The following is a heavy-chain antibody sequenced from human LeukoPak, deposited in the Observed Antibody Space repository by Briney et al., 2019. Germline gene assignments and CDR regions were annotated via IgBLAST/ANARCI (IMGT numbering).Heavy chain of an antibody. D-gene: IGHD6-19*01. J-gene: IGHJ4*02. CDR3: ARHAPFGAVAGLYFDY. Sequence: SETLSLTCTVSGGSISSYYWSWIRQPPGKGLEWIGYIYYSGSTNYNPSLTRRVTISVDTSKNQSSLKLSSVPAADTAVYYCARHAPFGAVAGLYFDYWGQGTLVTVSS. CDR2: IYYSGST. CDR1: GGSISSYY. V-gene: IGHV4-59*08.